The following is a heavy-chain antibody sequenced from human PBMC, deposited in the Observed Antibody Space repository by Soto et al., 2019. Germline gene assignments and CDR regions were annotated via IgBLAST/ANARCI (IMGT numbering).Heavy chain of an antibody. Sequence: EVQLLESGGGLVQPGGSLRLSCAASGFTFSSYAMSWVRQAPGKGLEWVSAISGSGGSTYYADSVKGRFTISRDNSKNTLYLQMNSLRAEDTAVYDCAKEKLKTYYDFWSGKQTGAFDIWGQGTMVTVSS. CDR3: AKEKLKTYYDFWSGKQTGAFDI. CDR1: GFTFSSYA. CDR2: ISGSGGST. D-gene: IGHD3-3*01. J-gene: IGHJ3*02. V-gene: IGHV3-23*01.